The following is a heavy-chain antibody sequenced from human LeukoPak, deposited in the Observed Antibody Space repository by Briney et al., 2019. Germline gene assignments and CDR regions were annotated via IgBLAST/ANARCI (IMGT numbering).Heavy chain of an antibody. V-gene: IGHV3-23*01. CDR1: GFTFSAYA. J-gene: IGHJ6*02. CDR3: ARDLHYYAAMDV. CDR2: IGSDNKP. Sequence: GGSLRLSCEASGFTFSAYAMTWVRQAPGKGLEWVSSIGSDNKPHYSESVKGRFAISRDNSKNTLFLQLNSLRAEDTALYYCARDLHYYAAMDVWGQATTVTDSS. D-gene: IGHD3-10*01.